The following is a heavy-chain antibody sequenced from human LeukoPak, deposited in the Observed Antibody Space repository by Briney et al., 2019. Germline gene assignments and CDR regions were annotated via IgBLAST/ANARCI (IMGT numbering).Heavy chain of an antibody. D-gene: IGHD6-19*01. Sequence: SETLSLTCTVSGGSISSYCWSWIRQPPGKGLEWIGYMYNSGSANYNPSLKSRVTISVDTSKNQFSLKLSSVTAADTAVYYCAREGSSGPLDYWGQGTLVTVSS. CDR2: MYNSGSA. J-gene: IGHJ4*02. V-gene: IGHV4-59*01. CDR3: AREGSSGPLDY. CDR1: GGSISSYC.